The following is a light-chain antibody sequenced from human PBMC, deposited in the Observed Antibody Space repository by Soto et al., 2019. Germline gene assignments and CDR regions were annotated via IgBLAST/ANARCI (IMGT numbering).Light chain of an antibody. J-gene: IGLJ3*02. CDR2: LEGSGNY. CDR1: SGHSSYI. CDR3: ETWDSNTRV. V-gene: IGLV4-60*02. Sequence: QSVLTQSSSASASLRSLVKLTCTLSSGHSSYIIAWHQQQPGKAPRYLMKLEGSGNYNKGSGVPDRFSGSSSGADRYLTISNLQFEDEADYYCETWDSNTRVFGGGTKLTVL.